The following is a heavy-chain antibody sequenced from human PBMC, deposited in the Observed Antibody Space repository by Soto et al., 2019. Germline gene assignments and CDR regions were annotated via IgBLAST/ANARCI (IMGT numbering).Heavy chain of an antibody. J-gene: IGHJ4*02. Sequence: LRLSCAASGFTVSSNYMSWVRQAPGKGLEWVSVIYSGGSTYYADSVKGRFTISRDNSKNTLYLQMNSLRAEDTAVYYCARNLAAATSEVVFDYWGQGTLVTVSS. CDR2: IYSGGST. D-gene: IGHD6-13*01. V-gene: IGHV3-53*01. CDR1: GFTVSSNY. CDR3: ARNLAAATSEVVFDY.